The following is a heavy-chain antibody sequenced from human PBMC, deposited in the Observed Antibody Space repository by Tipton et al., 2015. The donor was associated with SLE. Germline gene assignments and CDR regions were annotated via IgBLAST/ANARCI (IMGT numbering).Heavy chain of an antibody. D-gene: IGHD3-16*01. CDR3: ASRLAGGWYFDY. J-gene: IGHJ4*02. CDR2: ARVKAYGGTT. CDR1: GFTFADYA. Sequence: RSLRLSCTTSGFTFADYAMRWVRQAPGKGLEWVGVARVKAYGGTTEYAASVQGRFTITRDDSRSVAYLQMNSLRAEDTAVYYCASRLAGGWYFDYWGQGTLVTVSS. V-gene: IGHV3-49*04.